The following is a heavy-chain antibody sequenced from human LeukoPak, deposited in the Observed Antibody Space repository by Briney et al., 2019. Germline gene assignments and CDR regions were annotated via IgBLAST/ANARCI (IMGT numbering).Heavy chain of an antibody. Sequence: GGSLRLSCAASGFIFNDAWMSWVRQAPGKGLEWVCRIKSKTGGGSSDDAGTVQVSISIYRADSTTNLYMQMHSLRMEDTAVYYCTAGDAYWGQGTLVTVAS. CDR3: TAGDAY. V-gene: IGHV3-15*01. CDR2: IKSKTGGGSS. J-gene: IGHJ4*02. CDR1: GFIFNDAW.